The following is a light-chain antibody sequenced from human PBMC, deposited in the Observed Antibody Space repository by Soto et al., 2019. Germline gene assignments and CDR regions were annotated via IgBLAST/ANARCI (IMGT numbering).Light chain of an antibody. CDR1: TGAVTSAYY. V-gene: IGLV7-43*01. CDR2: STS. Sequence: QTVVTQEPSLTVSPGGTVTLTCASSTGAVTSAYYANWFQQKPGQPPRPLIYSTSNKHSWTPARFSSSLLGDKAALTLSGVQHEDEADYYCLLYYGGAWVFGGGTKLTVL. J-gene: IGLJ3*02. CDR3: LLYYGGAWV.